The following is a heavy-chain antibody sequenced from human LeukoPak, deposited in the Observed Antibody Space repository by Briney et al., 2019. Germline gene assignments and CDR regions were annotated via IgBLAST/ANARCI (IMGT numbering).Heavy chain of an antibody. D-gene: IGHD2-8*02. J-gene: IGHJ3*01. Sequence: GGSLRLSCAASGFTFDDYAMHWVRQAPGKGLEWVSGISWNSGSIGYADSVKGRFTISRDNAKDSLYLQMNSLRAEDMALYYCAKDEFVASDFTGAFDVWGQGTMVTVSS. CDR1: GFTFDDYA. CDR2: ISWNSGSI. V-gene: IGHV3-9*03. CDR3: AKDEFVASDFTGAFDV.